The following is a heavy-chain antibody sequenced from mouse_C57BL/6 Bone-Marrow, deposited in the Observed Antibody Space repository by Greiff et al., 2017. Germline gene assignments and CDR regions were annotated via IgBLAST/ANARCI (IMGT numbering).Heavy chain of an antibody. CDR1: GFTFNTYA. J-gene: IGHJ3*01. CDR2: IRSKSSNYAT. V-gene: IGHV10-3*01. CDR3: VRDDCVGGWVAY. Sequence: EVQLVESGGGLVQPKGSLKLSCAASGFTFNTYAMPWVRQAPGKGLEWVARIRSKSSNYATYYADSVKDRFAISRDDSQSMLYLQMNNMKTEDTAMYYWVRDDCVGGWVAYWGQGTLVTVAA.